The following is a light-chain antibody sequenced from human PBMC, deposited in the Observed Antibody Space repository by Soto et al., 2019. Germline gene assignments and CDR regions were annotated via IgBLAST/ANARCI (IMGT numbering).Light chain of an antibody. J-gene: IGKJ1*01. Sequence: PGERATLSCRASQTVSSDLAWYQQKPGQPPRLLIYDASSRATGIPARFSGSGSGTEFVLTISSLQSEDSAVYYCQQYNNWPPWTFGQGTKVEIK. CDR2: DAS. V-gene: IGKV3-15*01. CDR3: QQYNNWPPWT. CDR1: QTVSSD.